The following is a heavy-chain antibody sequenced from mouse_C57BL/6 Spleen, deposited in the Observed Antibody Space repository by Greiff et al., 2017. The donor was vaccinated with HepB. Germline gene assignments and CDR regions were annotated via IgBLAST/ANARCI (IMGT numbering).Heavy chain of an antibody. J-gene: IGHJ3*01. CDR2: IDPSDSET. V-gene: IGHV1-52*01. CDR3: ARSGPSWFAY. CDR1: GYTFTSYW. Sequence: QVHVKQSGAELVRPGSSVKLSCKASGYTFTSYWMHWVKQRPIQGLEWIGNIDPSDSETHYNQKFKDKATLTVDKSSSTAYMQLSSLTSEDSAVYYCARSGPSWFAYWGQGTLVTVSA.